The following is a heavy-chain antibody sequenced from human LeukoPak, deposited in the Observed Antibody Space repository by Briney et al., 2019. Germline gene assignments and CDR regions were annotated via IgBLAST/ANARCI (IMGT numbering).Heavy chain of an antibody. Sequence: AASVKVSCKASGYTFTNYGITWVRQAPGQGLEWMGWIIAYNGNSNYAQKFQGRVTMTTDTSTSTVYMELRSLISDDTAVYHCARTRSRFGELYDAYDIWGQGTMVTVSS. CDR1: GYTFTNYG. J-gene: IGHJ3*02. D-gene: IGHD3-10*01. CDR3: ARTRSRFGELYDAYDI. V-gene: IGHV1-18*01. CDR2: IIAYNGNS.